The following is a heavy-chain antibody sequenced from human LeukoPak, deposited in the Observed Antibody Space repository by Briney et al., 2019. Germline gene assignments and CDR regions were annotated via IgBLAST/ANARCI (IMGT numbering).Heavy chain of an antibody. D-gene: IGHD6-19*01. CDR2: IYYSGST. CDR1: GGSISSSSYY. J-gene: IGHJ5*02. V-gene: IGHV4-39*01. Sequence: PSETLSLTCTVSGGSISSSSYYWGWIRQPPGKGLEWIGSIYYSGSTYYTPSLKSRVTISVDTSKNQFSLKLSSVTAADTAVYYCARHPIAVAVCWFDPWGQGTLVTVSS. CDR3: ARHPIAVAVCWFDP.